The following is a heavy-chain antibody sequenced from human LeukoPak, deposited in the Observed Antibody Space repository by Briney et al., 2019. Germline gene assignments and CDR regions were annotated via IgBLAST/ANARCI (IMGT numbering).Heavy chain of an antibody. CDR3: AKDSSSSNYYYGLDV. CDR1: GFTFSSYG. CDR2: ISYDGSNE. D-gene: IGHD6-6*01. V-gene: IGHV3-30*18. J-gene: IGHJ6*02. Sequence: GGSLRLSCAASGFTFSSYGMHWVRQAPGKGLEWVTFISYDGSNEYYEDSVKGRFTISRDNPRNTLYLQMNSLRAEDTAVYYCAKDSSSSNYYYGLDVWGQGTTVTVSS.